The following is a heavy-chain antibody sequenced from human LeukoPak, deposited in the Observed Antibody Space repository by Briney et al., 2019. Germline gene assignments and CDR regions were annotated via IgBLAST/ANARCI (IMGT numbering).Heavy chain of an antibody. Sequence: SQTLSLTCTVSGGSISSGDYYCSWIRQHPGKGLERLGYIYYGGSTHYTPSLNRQVTIPVDPSQNQFSLKLSSVTAADTAVYYCARARGRNGMDVWGQGTTVTVSS. V-gene: IGHV4-31*01. CDR1: GGSISSGDYY. J-gene: IGHJ6*02. CDR2: IYYGGST. D-gene: IGHD3-10*01. CDR3: ARARGRNGMDV.